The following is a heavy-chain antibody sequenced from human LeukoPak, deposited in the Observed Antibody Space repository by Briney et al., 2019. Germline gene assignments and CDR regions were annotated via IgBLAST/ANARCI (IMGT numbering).Heavy chain of an antibody. CDR3: ASIKGGYSYGYDY. J-gene: IGHJ4*02. Sequence: SETLSLTCSVSGYSISSGYFWGWIRQPPGKGLEWIGSIHHSGSTYYNPSLKSRVTISVDTSKNQFSLKLSSVTAADTAVYYCASIKGGYSYGYDYWGQGTLVTVSS. D-gene: IGHD5-18*01. CDR1: GYSISSGYF. V-gene: IGHV4-38-2*02. CDR2: IHHSGST.